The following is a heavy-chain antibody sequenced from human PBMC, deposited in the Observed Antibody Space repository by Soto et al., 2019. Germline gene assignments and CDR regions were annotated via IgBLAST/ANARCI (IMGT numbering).Heavy chain of an antibody. CDR1: EFAFSSYW. CDR2: IRKDGSQR. J-gene: IGHJ3*01. CDR3: ARDVSPGSSGLYFDAVDF. V-gene: IGHV3-7*05. Sequence: EVHLVESGGGLVQPGGSLTLSCAASEFAFSSYWMTWVRQAPGKGLEWVANIRKDGSQRSYLDSGRGRFTISRDNSKNSLYLQMNSLRAEDTPLYFCARDVSPGSSGLYFDAVDFWGQGTRVTVSS. D-gene: IGHD6-25*01.